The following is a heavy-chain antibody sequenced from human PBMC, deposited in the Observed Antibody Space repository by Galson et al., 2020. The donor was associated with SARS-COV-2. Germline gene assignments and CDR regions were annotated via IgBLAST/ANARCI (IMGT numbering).Heavy chain of an antibody. CDR3: ARGHLYASSWYPYYYYYYMDV. D-gene: IGHD6-13*01. J-gene: IGHJ6*03. CDR1: GESSIAYY. Sequence: SETLSLTCAVYGESSIAYYWNWIRQPPGKGLEWIGQINHSGSTNYNPSLKSRVTISVDTSKNQFSLKLNSVTAADTAVYYCARGHLYASSWYPYYYYYYMDVWGTGTTVTVSS. V-gene: IGHV4-34*01. CDR2: INHSGST.